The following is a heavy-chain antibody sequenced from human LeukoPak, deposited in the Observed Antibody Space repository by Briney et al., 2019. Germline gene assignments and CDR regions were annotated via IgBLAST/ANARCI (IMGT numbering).Heavy chain of an antibody. V-gene: IGHV3-30*03. CDR1: GFTFSSYG. CDR3: ARDTTGTTAATGRFDP. J-gene: IGHJ5*02. CDR2: ISFDGSYK. D-gene: IGHD1-7*01. Sequence: GGSLRLSCAASGFTFSSYGMHWVRQAPGKGLEWVAVISFDGSYKYYADSVKGRFTISRDNSKNTLYLQMNSLRAEDTAVYYCARDTTGTTAATGRFDPWGQGTLVTVSS.